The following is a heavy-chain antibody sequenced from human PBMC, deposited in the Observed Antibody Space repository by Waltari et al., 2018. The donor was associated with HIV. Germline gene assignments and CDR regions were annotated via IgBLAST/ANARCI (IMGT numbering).Heavy chain of an antibody. Sequence: EVQLVQSGAEVNKPGESLKISCKGSGYNFTTYWVGWVRQMPGKGLEWMGIIYPADSDTRYSPSFQGQVTISADKSISTAYLQWSSLKASDTAMYYCARLSGTWNNFSYMDVWGKGTTVTVSS. CDR3: ARLSGTWNNFSYMDV. CDR1: GYNFTTYW. V-gene: IGHV5-51*01. CDR2: IYPADSDT. J-gene: IGHJ6*03. D-gene: IGHD1-1*01.